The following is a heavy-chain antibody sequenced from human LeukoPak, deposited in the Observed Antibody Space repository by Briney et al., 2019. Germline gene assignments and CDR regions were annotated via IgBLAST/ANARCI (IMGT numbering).Heavy chain of an antibody. D-gene: IGHD1-1*01. J-gene: IGHJ3*01. CDR3: AVGRPRNATRLDDGYDF. CDR1: GGSISSYY. Sequence: SETLSLPCTVSGGSISSYYWSWIRQPAGKGLEWIGRIYTSGSTNYNPSLKSRLTMSADTSKNQFSLILNSVTAADTAVYYCAVGRPRNATRLDDGYDFWGQGTMVTVSS. V-gene: IGHV4-4*07. CDR2: IYTSGST.